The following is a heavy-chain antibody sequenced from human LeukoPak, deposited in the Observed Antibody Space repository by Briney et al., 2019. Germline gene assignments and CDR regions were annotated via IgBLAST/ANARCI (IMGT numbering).Heavy chain of an antibody. J-gene: IGHJ6*03. CDR3: AKDAAKYFEGYMDV. D-gene: IGHD3-9*01. Sequence: GRSLRLSCAASGFTFSNYPMHWVRQAPGKGLEWVAVVSDDGNNIYYADSVKGRFTISRDNSKNTLYLQTNSLRAEDTAVYHCAKDAAKYFEGYMDVWGKGTTVTVSS. V-gene: IGHV3-30*04. CDR2: VSDDGNNI. CDR1: GFTFSNYP.